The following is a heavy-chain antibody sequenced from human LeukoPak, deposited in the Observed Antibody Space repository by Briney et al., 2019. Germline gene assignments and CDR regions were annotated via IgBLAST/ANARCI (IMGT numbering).Heavy chain of an antibody. Sequence: ASVKVSCKASGGTFSSYAISWVRQAPGQGLEWMGWINTNTGNPTYAQGFTGRFVFSLDTSVSTAYLQISSLKAEDTAVYYCARGGGATPELSDYWGQGTLVTVSS. V-gene: IGHV7-4-1*02. J-gene: IGHJ4*02. D-gene: IGHD5-24*01. CDR1: GGTFSSYA. CDR2: INTNTGNP. CDR3: ARGGGATPELSDY.